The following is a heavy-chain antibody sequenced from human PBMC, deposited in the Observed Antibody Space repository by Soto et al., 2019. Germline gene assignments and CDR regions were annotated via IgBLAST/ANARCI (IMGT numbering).Heavy chain of an antibody. CDR2: ISYDGSNK. CDR3: ARGSYYYDSSGYYYDYFDY. J-gene: IGHJ4*02. Sequence: SGGSLRLSCAASGFTFSTYGMHWVRQAPGKGLEWVAVISYDGSNKYYADSVEGRFTISRDNAENTLYLQMNSLRAEDTAVYYCARGSYYYDSSGYYYDYFDYWGQGT. D-gene: IGHD3-22*01. V-gene: IGHV3-30*05. CDR1: GFTFSTYG.